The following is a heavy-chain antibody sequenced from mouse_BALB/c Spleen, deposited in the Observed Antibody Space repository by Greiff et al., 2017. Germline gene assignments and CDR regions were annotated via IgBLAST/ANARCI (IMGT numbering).Heavy chain of an antibody. V-gene: IGHV1-67*01. CDR3: ARGKSSLLRLAWFAY. CDR1: GYTFTDYA. D-gene: IGHD1-2*01. Sequence: VQGVESGPELVRPGVSVKISCKGSGYTFTDYAMHWVKQSHAKSLEWIGVISTYSGNTNYNQKFKGKATMTVDKSSSTAYMELARLTSEDSAIYYCARGKSSLLRLAWFAYWGQGTLVTVSA. CDR2: ISTYSGNT. J-gene: IGHJ3*01.